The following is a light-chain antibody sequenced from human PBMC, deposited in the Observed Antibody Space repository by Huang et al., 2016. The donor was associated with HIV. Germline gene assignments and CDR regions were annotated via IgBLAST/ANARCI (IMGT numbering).Light chain of an antibody. Sequence: DIQMTQSPSSLSASVGDRVTITCRASQTINSYLHWYQQKPGKAPQLLIYAASNLQSGVPSRFSGGGSGTDFTLTISSLQPEDFAPYYCQQTYSSPRTFGQGTKVDIK. CDR3: QQTYSSPRT. CDR2: AAS. CDR1: QTINSY. J-gene: IGKJ1*01. V-gene: IGKV1-39*01.